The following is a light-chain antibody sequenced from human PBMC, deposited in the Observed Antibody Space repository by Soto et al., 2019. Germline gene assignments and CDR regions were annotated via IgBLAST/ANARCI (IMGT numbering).Light chain of an antibody. Sequence: VMTQSPATLSVSPGERVTLSCRASQSVGGSLAWYRQKPGQAPSLLVYGASSRATGIPDRFSGSGSGTDFTLTISRLEPEDFAVYYCQQYGSSRTITFGQGTRLE. CDR3: QQYGSSRTIT. CDR2: GAS. V-gene: IGKV3-20*01. J-gene: IGKJ5*01. CDR1: QSVGGS.